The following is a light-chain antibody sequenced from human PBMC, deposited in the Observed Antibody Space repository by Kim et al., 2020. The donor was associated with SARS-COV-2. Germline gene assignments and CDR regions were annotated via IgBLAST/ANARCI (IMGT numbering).Light chain of an antibody. J-gene: IGLJ2*01. CDR1: SLRSYY. CDR2: GKN. Sequence: VALGQTVRITCQGDSLRSYYATWYQQKPGQAPILLIYGKNNRPSGIPDRFSGSSSGNTASLTITGTQAGDEADYYCNSRDTNDIGLFGGGTQLTVL. V-gene: IGLV3-19*01. CDR3: NSRDTNDIGL.